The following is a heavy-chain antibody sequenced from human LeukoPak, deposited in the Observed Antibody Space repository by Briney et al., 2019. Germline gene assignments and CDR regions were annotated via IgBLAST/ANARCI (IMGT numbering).Heavy chain of an antibody. J-gene: IGHJ6*02. V-gene: IGHV3-9*01. Sequence: TGGSLRLSCAASGFTFDDYAMHWVRQAPGKGLEWVSGISWNSGSIGYADSVKGRFTISRDNAKNSLYLQMNSLRAEDTALYYCSKGTNDILNWPSGGMGVWGQGATVTGSS. CDR3: SKGTNDILNWPSGGMGV. CDR2: ISWNSGSI. D-gene: IGHD3-9*01. CDR1: GFTFDDYA.